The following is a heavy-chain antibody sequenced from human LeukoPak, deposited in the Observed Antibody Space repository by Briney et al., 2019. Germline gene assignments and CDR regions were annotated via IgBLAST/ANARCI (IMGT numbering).Heavy chain of an antibody. D-gene: IGHD5-24*01. CDR3: ATWNNGYNFNY. CDR1: GYSISSGYY. CDR2: IYHRGSS. J-gene: IGHJ4*02. Sequence: SETLSLTCDVSGYSISSGYYWGWIRQPPGKGLEWIGSIYHRGSSYYNPSLKSRVTISMDRSKNQFSLHLKSLTAADTAVYYCATWNNGYNFNYWGQGTLVTVSS. V-gene: IGHV4-38-2*01.